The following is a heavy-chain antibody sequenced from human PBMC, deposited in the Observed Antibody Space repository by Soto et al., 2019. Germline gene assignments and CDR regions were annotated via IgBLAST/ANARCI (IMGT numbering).Heavy chain of an antibody. V-gene: IGHV3-30-3*01. Sequence: AGGSLRLSCEASEFLFSSYAMHWVRQAPGEGLQWVALISYDGSNKNYADSVKGRFTISRDNSKKTLFLQMDSLRPEDTAVYYRARVPAYPYYFDLWGQGTLVTVSS. CDR1: EFLFSSYA. J-gene: IGHJ4*02. CDR2: ISYDGSNK. CDR3: ARVPAYPYYFDL.